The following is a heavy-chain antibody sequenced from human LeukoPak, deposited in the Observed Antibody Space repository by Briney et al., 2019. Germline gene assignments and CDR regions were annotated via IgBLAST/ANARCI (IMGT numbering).Heavy chain of an antibody. CDR3: ARDVLREGSSFN. Sequence: GGSLRLSCAASGFTFSSYAMHWVRQAPGKGLEWVAVISYDGSNKYYADSVKGRFTISRDNAKNSLYLQMNSLRAEDTAVYYCARDVLREGSSFNWGQGTLVTVSS. J-gene: IGHJ4*02. CDR2: ISYDGSNK. V-gene: IGHV3-30-3*01. CDR1: GFTFSSYA. D-gene: IGHD3-10*01.